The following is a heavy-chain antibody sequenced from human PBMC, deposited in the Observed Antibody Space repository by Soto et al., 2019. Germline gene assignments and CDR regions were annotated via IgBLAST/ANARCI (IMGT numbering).Heavy chain of an antibody. CDR1: GGTFSRYT. CDR3: ARPTTVTTFGFDI. Sequence: GASVKVSCKASGGTFSRYTISWVRQAPGQGLEWMGRIIPILGIANYAQKFQGRVTITADKSTSTAYMELSSPRSEDTAVYYCARPTTVTTFGFDIWGQGTLVTVSS. CDR2: IIPILGIA. D-gene: IGHD4-17*01. J-gene: IGHJ3*02. V-gene: IGHV1-69*02.